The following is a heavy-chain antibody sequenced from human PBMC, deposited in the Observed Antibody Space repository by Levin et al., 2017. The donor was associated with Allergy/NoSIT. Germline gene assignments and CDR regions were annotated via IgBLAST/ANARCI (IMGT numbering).Heavy chain of an antibody. CDR1: GFSLSTSGLG. CDR2: IYWDDDE. V-gene: IGHV2-5*02. J-gene: IGHJ4*02. D-gene: IGHD4-17*01. CDR3: VQTANFGDYFTFHY. Sequence: QTLSLTCTFSGFSLSTSGLGVGWIRQPPGKALEWLALIYWDDDERYSPYLKSRLTITKDTSKNQVVLKMTTVSPADTATYYCVQTANFGDYFTFHYWGQGTLVTVSS.